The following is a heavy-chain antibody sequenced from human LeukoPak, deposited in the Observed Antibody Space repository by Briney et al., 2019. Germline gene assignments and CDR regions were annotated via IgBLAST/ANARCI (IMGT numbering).Heavy chain of an antibody. D-gene: IGHD6-19*01. CDR3: ARSRDGSGWYGYYYYYMDV. CDR2: IYYSGST. J-gene: IGHJ6*03. Sequence: SETLSLTCTVSGGSISSSSYYWGWIRQPPGKGLEWIGSIYYSGSTYYNPSLKSRVTISVDTSKNQFSLKLSSVTAADTAVYYCARSRDGSGWYGYYYYYMDVWGKGTTVTVSS. CDR1: GGSISSSSYY. V-gene: IGHV4-39*01.